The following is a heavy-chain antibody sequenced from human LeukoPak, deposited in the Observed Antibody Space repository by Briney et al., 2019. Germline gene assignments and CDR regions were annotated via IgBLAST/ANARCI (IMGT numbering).Heavy chain of an antibody. CDR1: GFTFSSYS. Sequence: PGGSLRLSCAASGFTFSSYSMNWVRQAPGKGLEWVSYISSSSSTIYYADSVKGRFTISRDNAKNSLYLQMNSLRAEDTAAYYCARGIYSSGWYGAFDIWGQGTMVTVSS. V-gene: IGHV3-48*04. D-gene: IGHD6-19*01. CDR2: ISSSSSTI. CDR3: ARGIYSSGWYGAFDI. J-gene: IGHJ3*02.